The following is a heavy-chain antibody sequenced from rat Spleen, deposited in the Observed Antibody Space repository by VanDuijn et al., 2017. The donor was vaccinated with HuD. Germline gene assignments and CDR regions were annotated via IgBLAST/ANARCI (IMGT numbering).Heavy chain of an antibody. CDR1: GFTFNSFV. D-gene: IGHD1-11*01. Sequence: EVQLVESGGCLVQPGRSLRLSCVASGFTFNSFVMAWVRQAPKKGLEWVASITSGGSNTYYPDSVKGRFTISRDNANNTLYLQMDSLRSEDTATYYCAKRGWYFFDYWGQGVMVTVSS. CDR2: ITSGGSNT. J-gene: IGHJ2*01. V-gene: IGHV5S13*01. CDR3: AKRGWYFFDY.